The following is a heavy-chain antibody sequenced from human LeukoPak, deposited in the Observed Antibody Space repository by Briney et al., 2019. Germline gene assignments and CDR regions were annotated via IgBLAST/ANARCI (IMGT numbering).Heavy chain of an antibody. CDR3: ARGYLSSTRTDYFDY. Sequence: PGGSLRLSCAASGFTFSSHGMHWVRQAPGKGLEWVAVISYDGSNTNYADSVKGRFTISRDNSKNTLYLQMNSLRAEDTAVYYCARGYLSSTRTDYFDYWGQGTLVTVSS. D-gene: IGHD6-13*01. CDR1: GFTFSSHG. CDR2: ISYDGSNT. V-gene: IGHV3-30*03. J-gene: IGHJ4*02.